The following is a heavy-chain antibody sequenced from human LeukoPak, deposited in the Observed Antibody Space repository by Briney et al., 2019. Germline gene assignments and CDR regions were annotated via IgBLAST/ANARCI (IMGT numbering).Heavy chain of an antibody. D-gene: IGHD6-13*01. CDR2: INPDGSTT. J-gene: IGHJ4*02. V-gene: IGHV3-74*01. CDR3: TSSSWYGGWFNY. Sequence: PGGSLRLSCAASGFTFSRYWIHWVRQAPGKGLEWVSRINPDGSTTTYADSVKGRFTISRDNAKNTLYLQMNSLRAEDTAVYYCTSSSWYGGWFNYWGQGALVTVSS. CDR1: GFTFSRYW.